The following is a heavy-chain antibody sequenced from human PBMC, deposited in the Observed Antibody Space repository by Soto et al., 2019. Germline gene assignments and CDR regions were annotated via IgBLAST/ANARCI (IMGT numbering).Heavy chain of an antibody. CDR1: GFTFNNYA. D-gene: IGHD3-22*01. CDR2: IIGSGGST. Sequence: GGSLRLSCAASGFTFNNYAMSWVRQAPGKGLEWVADIIGSGGSTYYADSVKGRFTISRDNSKNTLYLQMNSLRAEDTAVYYCVKDPYYDIDRYFEYWGQGTLVPVSS. J-gene: IGHJ4*02. CDR3: VKDPYYDIDRYFEY. V-gene: IGHV3-23*01.